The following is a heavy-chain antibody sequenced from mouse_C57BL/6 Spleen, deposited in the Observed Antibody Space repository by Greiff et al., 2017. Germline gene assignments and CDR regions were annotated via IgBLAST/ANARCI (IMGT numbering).Heavy chain of an antibody. CDR1: GFSLSTSGMG. CDR3: ARSNYGSSYGDY. D-gene: IGHD1-1*01. J-gene: IGHJ2*01. V-gene: IGHV8-12*01. Sequence: QVTLQLSGPGLLQSSPTLSLSCSFSGFSLSTSGMGVGWISHPSGKGLEWLAHLYWDDDKRYNPSMKSRPTISKDTSRNKVFLKLTSVDTADTATYYCARSNYGSSYGDYWGQGTTLTVSS. CDR2: LYWDDDK.